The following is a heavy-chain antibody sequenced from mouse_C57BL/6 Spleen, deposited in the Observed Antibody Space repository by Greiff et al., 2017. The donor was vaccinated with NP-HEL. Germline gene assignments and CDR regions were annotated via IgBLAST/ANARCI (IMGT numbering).Heavy chain of an antibody. CDR3: TRGDYYYGSSYETWFAY. J-gene: IGHJ3*01. D-gene: IGHD1-1*01. CDR1: GYTFTDYE. CDR2: IDPETGGT. V-gene: IGHV1-15*01. Sequence: SGAELVRPGASVTLSCKASGYTFTDYEMHWVKQTPVHGLEWIGAIDPETGGTAYNQKFKGKAILTADKSSSTAYMELRSLTSEDSAVYYCTRGDYYYGSSYETWFAYWGQGTLVTVSA.